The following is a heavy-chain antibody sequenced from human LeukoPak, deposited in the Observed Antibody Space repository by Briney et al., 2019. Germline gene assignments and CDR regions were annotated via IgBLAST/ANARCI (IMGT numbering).Heavy chain of an antibody. V-gene: IGHV3-23*01. D-gene: IGHD2-2*01. Sequence: PGGSLRLSCAASGFTFSSYAMSWVRQAPGKGLEWVSAISGSGGSTYYADSVKGRFTISRDNSKNTLYLQMNSLRAEDTAVYYCAKDIVVVPAASYYYGMDVWGQGTTVTVSS. J-gene: IGHJ6*02. CDR1: GFTFSSYA. CDR2: ISGSGGST. CDR3: AKDIVVVPAASYYYGMDV.